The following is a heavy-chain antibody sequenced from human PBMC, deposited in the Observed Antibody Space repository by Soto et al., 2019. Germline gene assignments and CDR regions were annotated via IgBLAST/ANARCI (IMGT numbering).Heavy chain of an antibody. V-gene: IGHV1-69*12. D-gene: IGHD1-1*01. CDR2: IMPIFRTP. Sequence: QVQLEQSGAEVKKPGSSVKVSCKASGGTFRNSAISWVRQAPGQGLEWMGGIMPIFRTPDYAQKFQGSVTITADESTSTAYMELSGMRYDDTAVYFCARDNDRPQLGGNYYYILDVWGHGTTVTVSS. CDR1: GGTFRNSA. CDR3: ARDNDRPQLGGNYYYILDV. J-gene: IGHJ6*02.